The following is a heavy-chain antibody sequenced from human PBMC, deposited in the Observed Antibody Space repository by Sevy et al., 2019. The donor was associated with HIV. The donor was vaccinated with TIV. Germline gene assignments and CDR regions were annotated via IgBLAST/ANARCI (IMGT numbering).Heavy chain of an antibody. CDR2: INPNRGGT. CDR3: ARTGIVGALYYSYGMDV. J-gene: IGHJ6*02. CDR1: GYTFTGYY. V-gene: IGHV1-2*02. D-gene: IGHD1-26*01. Sequence: AAVKVSCKASGYTFTGYYMHWVRQAPGQGLEGMGWINPNRGGTNYAQKFQGRVTMTRDTSISTANMELSRLRSDDTAVYYCARTGIVGALYYSYGMDVWGQGTTVTVSS.